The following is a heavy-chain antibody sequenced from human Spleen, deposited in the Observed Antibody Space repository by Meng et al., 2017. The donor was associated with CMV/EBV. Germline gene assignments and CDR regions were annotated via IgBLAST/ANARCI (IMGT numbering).Heavy chain of an antibody. J-gene: IGHJ6*02. V-gene: IGHV1-24*01. CDR1: GYTLTEFS. CDR3: ATAVTPGFRILIFIYGMHV. CDR2: FDPEDGET. Sequence: ASVKVSCKVSGYTLTEFSMQWVRQAPGKGLEWLGGFDPEDGETIYAQRFQGRVTMTDDTSTETSYMELSSLISENMALYYCATAVTPGFRILIFIYGMHVWGQGTTVTVSS. D-gene: IGHD4-23*01.